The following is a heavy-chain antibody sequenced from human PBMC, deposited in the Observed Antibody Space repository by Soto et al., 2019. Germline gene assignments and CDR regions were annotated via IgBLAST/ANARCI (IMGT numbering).Heavy chain of an antibody. CDR1: GGSISSYY. Sequence: QVQLQESGPGLVKPSETLSLTCTVSGGSISSYYWSWIRQPPGKGLEWIGYIDYSGSTNYNPSLKSRVTKSVDTSKNQFSLKLSSVTAADTAVYYCASRYGGTLDYWGQGTLVTVSS. J-gene: IGHJ4*02. D-gene: IGHD4-17*01. CDR3: ASRYGGTLDY. V-gene: IGHV4-59*08. CDR2: IDYSGST.